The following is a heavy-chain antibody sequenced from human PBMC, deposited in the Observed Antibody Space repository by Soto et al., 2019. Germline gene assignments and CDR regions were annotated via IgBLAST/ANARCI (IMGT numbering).Heavy chain of an antibody. CDR2: IKQDGSEK. V-gene: IGHV3-7*01. D-gene: IGHD6-19*01. CDR3: ARGGYSSGWYEDY. CDR1: GFTFSSYW. J-gene: IGHJ4*02. Sequence: EVQLVESGGGLVQPGGSLRLSCAASGFTFSSYWMSWVRQAPGKGLEWVANIKQDGSEKYYVDSVKGRFTISRDSAKNSLYLQMNSLRAEDTAVYYCARGGYSSGWYEDYWGQGTLVTVFS.